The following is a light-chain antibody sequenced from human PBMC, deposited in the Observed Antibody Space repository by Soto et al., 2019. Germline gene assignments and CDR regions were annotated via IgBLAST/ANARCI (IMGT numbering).Light chain of an antibody. CDR2: EDY. CDR3: QSYDNSNQDVV. Sequence: NFMLTQPHSPSDSPGKTVTNSCTRSSGSIDSTYVHWYQQRPCSAPTTVIYEDYQRPSGVPDRFAGSIDSSSNSASLTISGRKTEDEADYYCQSYDNSNQDVVFGGGTQLTV. J-gene: IGLJ2*01. CDR1: SGSIDSTY. V-gene: IGLV6-57*03.